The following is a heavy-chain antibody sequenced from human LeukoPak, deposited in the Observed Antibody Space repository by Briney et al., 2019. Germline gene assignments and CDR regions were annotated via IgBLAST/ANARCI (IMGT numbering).Heavy chain of an antibody. CDR2: ISSNGGST. D-gene: IGHD3-3*01. J-gene: IGHJ4*02. CDR1: GFIFSSYW. Sequence: GGSLRLSCAASGFIFSSYWMHWVRQAPGKGLEYVSAISSNGGSTYYANSVKGRFTISRDNSKNTLYLQMGSLRAEDMAVYYCARDLFFSYYFDYWGQGTLVTVSS. V-gene: IGHV3-64*01. CDR3: ARDLFFSYYFDY.